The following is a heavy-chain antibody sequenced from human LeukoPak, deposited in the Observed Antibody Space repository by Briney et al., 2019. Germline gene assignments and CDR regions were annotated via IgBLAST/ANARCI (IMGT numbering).Heavy chain of an antibody. V-gene: IGHV3-30*03. CDR2: ISYDGSNK. Sequence: GGSLRLSCAASGFTFSSFGMHWVRQAPGKGLEWVAVISYDGSNKYYADSVKGRFTISRDNSKNTLYLQMNSLRAEDTAVYYCARGTPSSSGWLYYGMDVWGQGTTVTVSS. CDR1: GFTFSSFG. D-gene: IGHD6-19*01. J-gene: IGHJ6*02. CDR3: ARGTPSSSGWLYYGMDV.